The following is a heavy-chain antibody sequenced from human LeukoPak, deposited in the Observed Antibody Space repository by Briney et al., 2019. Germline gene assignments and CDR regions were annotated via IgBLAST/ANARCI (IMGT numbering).Heavy chain of an antibody. J-gene: IGHJ5*02. CDR3: ARRKVVVAGNNWFDP. CDR2: IYYSGST. D-gene: IGHD2-15*01. V-gene: IGHV4-39*07. CDR1: GGSISSSSYY. Sequence: SETLSLTCTVSGGSISSSSYYWGWIRQPPGKGLEWIGSIYYSGSTYYNPSLKSRVTISVDTSKNQFSLKLSSVTAADTAVYYCARRKVVVAGNNWFDPWGQGTLVTVSS.